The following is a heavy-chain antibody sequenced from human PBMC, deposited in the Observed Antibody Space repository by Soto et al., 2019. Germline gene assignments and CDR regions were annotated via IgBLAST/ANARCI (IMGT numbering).Heavy chain of an antibody. V-gene: IGHV4-39*01. CDR3: GISDIVVLPAPRGGLDP. J-gene: IGHJ5*02. D-gene: IGHD2-2*01. CDR2: IYYSGST. CDR1: GGSISSSSYY. Sequence: SETLSLTCTVSGGSISSSSYYWGWIRQPPGKGLEWIGSIYYSGSTYYNPSLKSRVTISVDTSKNQFSLKLSSVTAADTAVYYCGISDIVVLPAPRGGLDPWGQETRVPGSS.